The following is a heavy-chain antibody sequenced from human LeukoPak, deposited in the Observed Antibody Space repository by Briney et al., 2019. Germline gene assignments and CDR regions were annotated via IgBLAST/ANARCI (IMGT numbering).Heavy chain of an antibody. CDR3: SRGLTGGTPYYFEH. V-gene: IGHV3-74*01. CDR1: GFTFSSYW. D-gene: IGHD1-26*01. Sequence: GGSLRLSCAASGFTFSSYWMHWVRQAPGKGLVWVSRIMSDGSTTSYADSVKGRFTISRDNTKNTLYLQMNSLRAEDTAVYYCSRGLTGGTPYYFEHWGQGTLVTVSS. J-gene: IGHJ4*02. CDR2: IMSDGSTT.